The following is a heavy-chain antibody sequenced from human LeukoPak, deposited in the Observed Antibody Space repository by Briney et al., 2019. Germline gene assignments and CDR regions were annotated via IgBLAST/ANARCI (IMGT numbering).Heavy chain of an antibody. CDR1: GGTFSSYA. D-gene: IGHD5-12*01. V-gene: IGHV1-69*05. CDR2: IIPIFGTA. Sequence: ASVKVSCKASGGTFSSYAISWVRQAPGQGLEWMGGIIPIFGTANYAQKFQGRVTITTDESTSTAYMELSSLRSEDTAVYYCAVNSGYEITGKSDYWGQGTLVTLSS. J-gene: IGHJ4*02. CDR3: AVNSGYEITGKSDY.